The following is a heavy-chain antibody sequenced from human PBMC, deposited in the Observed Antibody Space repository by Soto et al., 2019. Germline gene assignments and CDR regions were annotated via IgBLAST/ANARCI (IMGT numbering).Heavy chain of an antibody. D-gene: IGHD6-13*01. V-gene: IGHV5-51*01. CDR1: GYSFTSYW. J-gene: IGHJ6*02. Sequence: GESLKISXKGSGYSFTSYWIGWVRQMPGKGLEWIGIIYPGDSDSRYSPSFQGQVTISADKSISTAYLQWSSLKGSDTAMYYCARQKLAAAANYGMDVWGQGTTVTVSS. CDR2: IYPGDSDS. CDR3: ARQKLAAAANYGMDV.